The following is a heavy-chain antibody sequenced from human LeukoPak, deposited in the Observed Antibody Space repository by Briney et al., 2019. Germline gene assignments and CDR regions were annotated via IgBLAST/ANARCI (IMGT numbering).Heavy chain of an antibody. CDR3: ARAFYPPDFGFGRAPYYFDK. V-gene: IGHV4-4*02. CDR2: IYHRGNA. CDR1: GGSISSSNW. J-gene: IGHJ4*02. D-gene: IGHD3-16*01. Sequence: SGTLSLTCAVSGGSISSSNWWNWVRQTPGKGLEWVGEIYHRGNAHYNPSLNSRVTISVDTSTNQFSLRVTSVTAADTAVYYWARAFYPPDFGFGRAPYYFDKWGRGTLVTVSS.